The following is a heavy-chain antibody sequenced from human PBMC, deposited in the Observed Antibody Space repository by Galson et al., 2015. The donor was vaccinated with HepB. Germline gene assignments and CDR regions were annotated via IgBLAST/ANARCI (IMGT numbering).Heavy chain of an antibody. CDR1: GFNFADDS. J-gene: IGHJ4*02. D-gene: IGHD5-12*01. Sequence: SLRLSCAASGFNFADDSVSWVRQAPGKGLEWVGFIRNRAYGRTAEYAASVKGRFTISRDDSKGFAFLQMDSLKTEDTAVYYCTRLGKYYSGYESDYWGQGTLVTVSS. CDR3: TRLGKYYSGYESDY. CDR2: IRNRAYGRTA. V-gene: IGHV3-49*04.